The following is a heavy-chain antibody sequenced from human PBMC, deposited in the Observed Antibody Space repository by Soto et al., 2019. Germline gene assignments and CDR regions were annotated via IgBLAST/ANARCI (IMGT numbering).Heavy chain of an antibody. V-gene: IGHV3-30*03. CDR1: GFTFSSYG. Sequence: GGSLRLSCAASGFTFSSYGMHWVRQAPGKGLEWVAVISYDGSNKYYADSVKGRFTISRDNSKNTLYLQMNSLRAEDTAVYYCATYYYDSSGYYYRSDYYYGMDVWGQGTTVTVSS. CDR3: ATYYYDSSGYYYRSDYYYGMDV. J-gene: IGHJ6*02. D-gene: IGHD3-22*01. CDR2: ISYDGSNK.